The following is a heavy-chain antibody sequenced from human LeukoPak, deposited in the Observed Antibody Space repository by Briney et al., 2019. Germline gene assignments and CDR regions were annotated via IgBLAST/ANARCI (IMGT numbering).Heavy chain of an antibody. CDR1: GFTFTNYA. V-gene: IGHV3-23*01. D-gene: IGHD3-10*01. Sequence: GGSLRLSCAASGFTFTNYAMGWARQAPAQGLEWVSIISIYGGSTFYVDSVKGRFAISRDNSKNTLYLQMNSLRVEDTAVYYCAKTLAGSYFNPYDFWGQGTLVTVSS. CDR2: ISIYGGST. J-gene: IGHJ4*02. CDR3: AKTLAGSYFNPYDF.